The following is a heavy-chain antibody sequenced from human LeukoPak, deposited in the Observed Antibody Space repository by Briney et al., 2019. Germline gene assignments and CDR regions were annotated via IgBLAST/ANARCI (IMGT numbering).Heavy chain of an antibody. CDR2: INPSGGST. J-gene: IGHJ6*02. CDR1: GYTFTSYY. Sequence: APVKVSCKASGYTFTSYYMHWVRQAPGQGLEWMGIINPSGGSTSYAQKFQGRVTMTRDTSTSTVYMELSSLRSEDTAVYYCARLALWFGELLEMDVWGQGTTVTVSS. D-gene: IGHD3-10*01. V-gene: IGHV1-46*01. CDR3: ARLALWFGELLEMDV.